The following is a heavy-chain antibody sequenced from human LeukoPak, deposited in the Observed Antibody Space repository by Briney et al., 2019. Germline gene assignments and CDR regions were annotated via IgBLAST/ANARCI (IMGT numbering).Heavy chain of an antibody. D-gene: IGHD6-13*01. Sequence: GGSLRLSCAASGFTFSSYSMNWVRQAPGKGLEWVSSISSSSSYIHYADSVKGRFTISRDNAKNSLYLQMNSLRAEDTAVYYCARTGYSSSWYVNYYYMDVWGKGTTVTVSS. V-gene: IGHV3-21*01. J-gene: IGHJ6*03. CDR2: ISSSSSYI. CDR1: GFTFSSYS. CDR3: ARTGYSSSWYVNYYYMDV.